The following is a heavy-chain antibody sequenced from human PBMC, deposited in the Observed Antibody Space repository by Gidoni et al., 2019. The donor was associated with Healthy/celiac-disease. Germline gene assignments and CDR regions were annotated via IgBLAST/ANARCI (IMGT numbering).Heavy chain of an antibody. CDR1: GFTFSSYS. J-gene: IGHJ3*02. Sequence: EVQLVESGGGLVQPGGSLRLSCAASGFTFSSYSMNWVRQAPGKGLEWVSYISSSSSTIYYADSVKGRFTISRDNAKNSLYLQMNSLRAEDTAVYYCARELFRGAFDIWGQGTMVTVSS. D-gene: IGHD3-10*02. CDR2: ISSSSSTI. CDR3: ARELFRGAFDI. V-gene: IGHV3-48*01.